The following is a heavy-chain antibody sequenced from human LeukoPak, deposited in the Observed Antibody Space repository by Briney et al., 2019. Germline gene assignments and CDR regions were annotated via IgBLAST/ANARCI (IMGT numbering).Heavy chain of an antibody. CDR2: TSGDGGAT. D-gene: IGHD3-22*01. V-gene: IGHV3-23*01. CDR3: AKDRPNYYGSNGHYYRRDGDY. J-gene: IGHJ4*02. CDR1: GFTFSSYA. Sequence: GGSLRLSCAASGFTFSSYAMSWVRQSTGKGLKWVSSTSGDGGATYYSNSVKGRFTISRDNSRNTLYLQMNSLRAEDTAVYYCAKDRPNYYGSNGHYYRRDGDYWGQGTLVTVSS.